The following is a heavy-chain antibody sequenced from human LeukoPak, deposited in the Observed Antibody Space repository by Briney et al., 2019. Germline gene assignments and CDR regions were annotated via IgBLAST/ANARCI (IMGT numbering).Heavy chain of an antibody. CDR3: ARARIAVAGTIDY. CDR2: INPNSGGT. V-gene: IGHV1-2*02. D-gene: IGHD6-19*01. Sequence: ASVKVSCKASGYTFTGYYMHWVRQAPGQGPEWMGWINPNSGGTNYAQKFQGRVTMTRDTSISTAYMELSRLRSDDTAVYYCARARIAVAGTIDYWGQGTLVTVSS. CDR1: GYTFTGYY. J-gene: IGHJ4*02.